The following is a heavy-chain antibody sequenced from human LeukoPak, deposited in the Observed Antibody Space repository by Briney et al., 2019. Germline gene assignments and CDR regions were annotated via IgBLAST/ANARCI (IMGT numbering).Heavy chain of an antibody. J-gene: IGHJ3*02. CDR1: GGSISRYY. CDR2: IYYSGST. CDR3: ARDGPADAFDI. V-gene: IGHV4-59*12. Sequence: SETLSLTCTVSGGSISRYYWSWIRQPPGKGLEWIGYIYYSGSTNYNPSLKSRVTLSIDTSKNQFSLKLSSVTAADTAVYYCARDGPADAFDIWGQGTMVTVSS.